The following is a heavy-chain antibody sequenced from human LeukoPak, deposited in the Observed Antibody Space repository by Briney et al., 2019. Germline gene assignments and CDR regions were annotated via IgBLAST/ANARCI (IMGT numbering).Heavy chain of an antibody. CDR1: GLTFNTYW. Sequence: GGSLRLSCAASGLTFNTYWMHWVRQAPGKGLVWLSRISPDGSGTSYADSVKGRFTISRDNAKNTLYLQMNILSAEDTAVYYCARLSSGWSLDYWGQGTLVTVSS. D-gene: IGHD6-19*01. CDR2: ISPDGSGT. V-gene: IGHV3-74*01. CDR3: ARLSSGWSLDY. J-gene: IGHJ4*02.